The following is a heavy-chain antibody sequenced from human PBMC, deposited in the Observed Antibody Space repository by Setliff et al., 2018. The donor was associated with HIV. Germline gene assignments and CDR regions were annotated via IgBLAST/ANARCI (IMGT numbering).Heavy chain of an antibody. J-gene: IGHJ6*03. Sequence: PGGSLRLSCADSGFTFSSYEMNWVRQAPGKGLEWVSYISSSGSSRYYADSVKGRFTISRDNAKNSLYLQMSSLRAEDTAVYYCAKLVVGFSGTSAYMDVWGKGTTVTVSS. CDR3: AKLVVGFSGTSAYMDV. CDR1: GFTFSSYE. CDR2: ISSSGSSR. D-gene: IGHD1-26*01. V-gene: IGHV3-48*03.